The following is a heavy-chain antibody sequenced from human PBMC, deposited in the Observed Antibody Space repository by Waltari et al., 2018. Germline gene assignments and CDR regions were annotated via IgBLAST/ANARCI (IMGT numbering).Heavy chain of an antibody. CDR2: ISSSTTT. V-gene: IGHV3-48*01. CDR1: GFTFSTYN. D-gene: IGHD5-12*01. CDR3: ARGRDGYIQDVFDI. Sequence: GESGGGLVQPGESLRLSCAASGFTFSTYNMNWVRQAPGKGLEWVSYISSSTTTYYADYVKGRFTISRDNAKNSLYLQMNSLRAEDTALYYCARGRDGYIQDVFDIWGQGTMVSVSS. J-gene: IGHJ3*02.